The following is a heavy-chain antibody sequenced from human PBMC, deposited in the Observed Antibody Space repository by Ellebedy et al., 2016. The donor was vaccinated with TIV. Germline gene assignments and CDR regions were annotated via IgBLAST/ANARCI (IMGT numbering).Heavy chain of an antibody. D-gene: IGHD2-21*02. J-gene: IGHJ6*02. CDR3: ARDDVVVVTAIRDYYYYYGMDV. Sequence: SDTLSLTXAVPGGSISSSNWWSWVRQPPGKGLEWIGEIYHNGSTNYNPSLKSRVTISVDKSKNQFSLKLSSVTAADTAVYYCARDDVVVVTAIRDYYYYYGMDVWGQGTTVTVSS. CDR1: GGSISSSNW. V-gene: IGHV4-4*02. CDR2: IYHNGST.